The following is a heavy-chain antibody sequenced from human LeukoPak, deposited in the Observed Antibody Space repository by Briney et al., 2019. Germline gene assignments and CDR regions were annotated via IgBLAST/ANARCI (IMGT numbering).Heavy chain of an antibody. CDR2: IIPIFSTG. D-gene: IGHD2-2*01. J-gene: IGHJ6*03. CDR3: ARCSSTSNHRNHYYMDV. V-gene: IGHV1-69*13. CDR1: GGSFSNYT. Sequence: SVKVSCKASGGSFSNYTISWVRQAPGQGLEWVRGIIPIFSTGTHAPKFQGRVTITSDESTSTAYMELSRLRSEDTAVYYCARCSSTSNHRNHYYMDVWGKGTTVTVS.